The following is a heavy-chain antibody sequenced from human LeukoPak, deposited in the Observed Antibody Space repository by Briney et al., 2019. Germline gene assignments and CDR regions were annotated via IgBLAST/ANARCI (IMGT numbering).Heavy chain of an antibody. CDR1: GYTFARYA. D-gene: IGHD3-16*01. V-gene: IGHV7-4-1*02. CDR3: ARHDNDDDFDY. J-gene: IGHJ4*02. Sequence: ASVKVSCKASGYTFARYAINWLRQAPGQGLEWMGWINMYTANPAYAQGFTERFVFSLDTSVTTAYLQISNLKTEDTAVYYCARHDNDDDFDYWGQGTLVTVSS. CDR2: INMYTANP.